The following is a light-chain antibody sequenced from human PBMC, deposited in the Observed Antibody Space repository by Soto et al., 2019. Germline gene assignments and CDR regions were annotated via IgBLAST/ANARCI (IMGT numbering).Light chain of an antibody. CDR3: QQYNSYSPSIT. CDR2: KAS. CDR1: QSINSC. V-gene: IGKV1-5*03. Sequence: RMLQSPATLSASVENRVTISCRSRQSINSCLAWYQQQPGKAPKLLFYKASSLQSGVPSRFSGSGSGTEFTLTISSLQPDDFATYYCQQYNSYSPSITFGQGTRLEIK. J-gene: IGKJ5*01.